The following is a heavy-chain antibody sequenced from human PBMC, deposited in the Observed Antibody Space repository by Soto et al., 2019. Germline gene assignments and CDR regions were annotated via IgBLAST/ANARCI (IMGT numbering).Heavy chain of an antibody. D-gene: IGHD2-15*01. V-gene: IGHV1-18*01. CDR3: ARDQEDIVATTYCSGGSCYVPSFEY. J-gene: IGHJ4*02. CDR2: ISAYNGNT. Sequence: ASVKVSCKASGYTFTRYGISWVRQAPGQGLEWMGWISAYNGNTNYAQKLQGRVTMTTDTSTSTAYMELRSLRSDDTAVYYCARDQEDIVATTYCSGGSCYVPSFEYWGQGTLVTVSS. CDR1: GYTFTRYG.